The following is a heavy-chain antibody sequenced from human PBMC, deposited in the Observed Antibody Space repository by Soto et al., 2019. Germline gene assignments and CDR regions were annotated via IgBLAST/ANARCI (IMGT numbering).Heavy chain of an antibody. D-gene: IGHD3-22*01. J-gene: IGHJ4*02. CDR2: ISARNGNT. V-gene: IGHV1-18*01. CDR3: ARAYYANSGYFDY. Sequence: ASVKVSCKASGYTFTDYGISWLRQAPGQGLEWMGWISARNGNTDYAQKFQGRLTMTTDSYTTTDYMELRSLRSDDTAVYYCARAYYANSGYFDYWGQGTLVPVSS. CDR1: GYTFTDYG.